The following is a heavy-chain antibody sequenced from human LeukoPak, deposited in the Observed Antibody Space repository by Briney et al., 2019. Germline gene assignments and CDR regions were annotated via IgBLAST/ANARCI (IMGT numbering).Heavy chain of an antibody. J-gene: IGHJ6*02. D-gene: IGHD3-10*01. Sequence: ASVKVSCKASGGTFSSYAISWVRQAPGQGLEWMGGIIPIFGTANYAQKFQGRVTITADESTSTAYMELSSLRSEDTAVYYCARATITMVRDYYYYYGMDVWGQGTTVTVPS. V-gene: IGHV1-69*13. CDR1: GGTFSSYA. CDR3: ARATITMVRDYYYYYGMDV. CDR2: IIPIFGTA.